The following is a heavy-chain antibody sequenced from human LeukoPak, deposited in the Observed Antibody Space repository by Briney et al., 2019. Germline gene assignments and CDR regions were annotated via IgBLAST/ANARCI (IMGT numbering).Heavy chain of an antibody. J-gene: IGHJ6*03. CDR2: ISSSGSTI. CDR1: GFTFSDYY. D-gene: IGHD6-13*01. Sequence: GGSLRLSCAASGFTFSDYYMSWIRQAPGKGLEWVSYISSSGSTIYYADSVKGRFTISRDNAKNSLYLQMNSLRAEDTAVYYCARDSSSWYYTLYYYYMDVWGKGTTVTVSS. CDR3: ARDSSSWYYTLYYYYMDV. V-gene: IGHV3-11*04.